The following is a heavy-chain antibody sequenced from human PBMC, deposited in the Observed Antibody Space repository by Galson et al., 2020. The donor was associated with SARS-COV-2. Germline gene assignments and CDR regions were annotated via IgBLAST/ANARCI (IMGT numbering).Heavy chain of an antibody. CDR3: ASGDYGVS. CDR1: GFTFTDYY. D-gene: IGHD4-17*01. Sequence: ASVKVSCKASGFTFTDYYMNWVRQAPGQGLEWVGWINPYSGDTDQAQNFQGRVTMTSDTTINTAYMELSSLRSDDTAIYYCASGDYGVSWGQGTLITGSS. J-gene: IGHJ1*01. V-gene: IGHV1-2*02. CDR2: INPYSGDT.